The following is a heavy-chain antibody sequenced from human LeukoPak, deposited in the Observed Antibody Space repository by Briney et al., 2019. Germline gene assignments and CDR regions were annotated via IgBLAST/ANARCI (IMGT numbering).Heavy chain of an antibody. J-gene: IGHJ3*02. CDR2: IKQDGSEK. CDR3: ASCGWYSGYYPWAFDI. V-gene: IGHV3-7*01. CDR1: GFTFSSYS. Sequence: GGSLRLSCAASGFTFSSYSMSWVRQAPGKGLEWVANIKQDGSEKYYVDSVKGRFTISRDNAKNSLYLQMNSLRAEDTAVYYCASCGWYSGYYPWAFDIWGQGTMVTVSS. D-gene: IGHD3-22*01.